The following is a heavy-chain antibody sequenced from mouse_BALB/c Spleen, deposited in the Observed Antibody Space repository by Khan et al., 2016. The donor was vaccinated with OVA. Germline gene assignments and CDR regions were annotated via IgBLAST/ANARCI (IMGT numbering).Heavy chain of an antibody. J-gene: IGHJ1*01. V-gene: IGHV9-3-1*01. Sequence: QVQLQQSGPELKKPGETVKISCKASGYTFTNHAMNWVKQATGKGLKWMGWINTYTGEPTYSDDFKGRFAISLETSASTAYLQINNLKNEDTATYFCAGGYWYFDVWGAGTTVTVSS. CDR2: INTYTGEP. CDR3: AGGYWYFDV. CDR1: GYTFTNHA.